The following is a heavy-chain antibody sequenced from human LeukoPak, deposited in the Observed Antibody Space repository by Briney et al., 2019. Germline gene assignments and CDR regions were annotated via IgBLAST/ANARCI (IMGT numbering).Heavy chain of an antibody. V-gene: IGHV3-66*01. CDR3: ARDLTEYYYDRSGPGGWDI. Sequence: GGSLRLSCAASGFTVSSNYMSWVRQAPGKGLEWVSVIYSGGSTYYADSVKGRFTIARDNSKNTMDLQMNSLRAEDTAVYYCARDLTEYYYDRSGPGGWDIWGQGTMVTVSS. CDR1: GFTVSSNY. J-gene: IGHJ3*02. CDR2: IYSGGST. D-gene: IGHD3-22*01.